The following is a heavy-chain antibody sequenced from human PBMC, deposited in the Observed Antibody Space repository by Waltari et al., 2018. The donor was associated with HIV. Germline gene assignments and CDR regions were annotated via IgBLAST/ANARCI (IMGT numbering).Heavy chain of an antibody. CDR1: GGSFHNHA. CDR2: ITVASVQT. D-gene: IGHD6-19*01. Sequence: QVQFVQSGPEVKKPGASVKVSCRASGGSFHNHAIHWMRQAPGQGLEWLGCITVASVQTRYSQMLQGRLTFTRDTSESTIFMELKSLKPEDTAVYFCAGGSDWLVNVLELWGQGTLVTVSS. CDR3: AGGSDWLVNVLEL. J-gene: IGHJ4*02. V-gene: IGHV1-3*01.